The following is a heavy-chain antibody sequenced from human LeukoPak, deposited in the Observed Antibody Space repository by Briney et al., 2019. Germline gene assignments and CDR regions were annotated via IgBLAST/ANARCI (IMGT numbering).Heavy chain of an antibody. J-gene: IGHJ4*02. CDR1: GFTLSSYA. V-gene: IGHV3-30*04. Sequence: PGRSLRLSCAASGFTLSSYAMHWVRQAPGKGLEWVAVISYDGSNKYYADSVKGRFTISRDNSKNTLYLQMNSLRAEDTAVYYCAKDHQLTSSGRDYWGQGTLVTVSS. CDR3: AKDHQLTSSGRDY. D-gene: IGHD6-19*01. CDR2: ISYDGSNK.